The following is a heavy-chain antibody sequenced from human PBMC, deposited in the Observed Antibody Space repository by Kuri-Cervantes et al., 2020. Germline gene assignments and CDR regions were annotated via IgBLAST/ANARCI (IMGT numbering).Heavy chain of an antibody. CDR2: IYYSGST. V-gene: IGHV4-59*01. Sequence: GSLRLSCTVSGGSISSYYWSWIRQPPGKGLEWIGYIYYSGSTNYNPSLKSRVTISVDTSKNQFSLKLSSVTAADTAVYYCARRSLVGATRDAFDIWGQGTMVTVSS. J-gene: IGHJ3*02. CDR3: ARRSLVGATRDAFDI. D-gene: IGHD1-26*01. CDR1: GGSISSYY.